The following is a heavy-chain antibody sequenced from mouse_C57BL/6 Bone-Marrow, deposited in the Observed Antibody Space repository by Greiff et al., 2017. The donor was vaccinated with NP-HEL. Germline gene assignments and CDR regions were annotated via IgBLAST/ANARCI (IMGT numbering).Heavy chain of an antibody. J-gene: IGHJ2*01. D-gene: IGHD3-2*02. CDR1: GYTFTSYW. CDR3: ARSVAQATSRNYFDY. CDR2: INPSSGYT. V-gene: IGHV1-7*01. Sequence: QVQLKQSGAELAKPGASVKLSCKASGYTFTSYWMHWVKQRPGQGLEWIGYINPSSGYTKYNQKFKDKATLTADKSSSTAYMQLSSLTYEDSAVYDCARSVAQATSRNYFDYWGQGTTLTVSS.